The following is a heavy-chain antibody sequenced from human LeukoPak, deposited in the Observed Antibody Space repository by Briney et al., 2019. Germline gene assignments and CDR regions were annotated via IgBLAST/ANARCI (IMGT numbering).Heavy chain of an antibody. CDR2: ISSNGGST. D-gene: IGHD3-16*01. CDR3: ARELGAWGTHWFDP. J-gene: IGHJ5*02. CDR1: GFTFSSYA. Sequence: GGSLRLSCAASGFTFSSYAMHWVRQAPGKGLEYVSAISSNGGSTYYANSVKGRFTISRDNSKNTLYLQMGSLRAEDMAVYYCARELGAWGTHWFDPWGQGTLVTVSS. V-gene: IGHV3-64*01.